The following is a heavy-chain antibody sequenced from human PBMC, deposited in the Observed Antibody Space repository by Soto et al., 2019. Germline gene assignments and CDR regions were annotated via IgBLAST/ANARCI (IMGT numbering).Heavy chain of an antibody. CDR3: ARIDGSGSYYPLFDY. V-gene: IGHV1-18*01. CDR1: GYTFTSYG. J-gene: IGHJ4*02. Sequence: ASVKVSCKASGYTFTSYGISWVRQAPGQGLEWMGWISAYNGNTNYAQKLQGRVTMTTDTSTSTAYMELRSLRSDDTAVYYCARIDGSGSYYPLFDYWGQGTLVTVSS. CDR2: ISAYNGNT. D-gene: IGHD3-10*01.